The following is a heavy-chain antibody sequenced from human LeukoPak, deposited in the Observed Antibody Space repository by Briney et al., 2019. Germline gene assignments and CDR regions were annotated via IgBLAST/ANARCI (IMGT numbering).Heavy chain of an antibody. CDR3: ARDGNEAVAGTGAVTF. CDR1: GYIFTGYY. Sequence: ASVNVSCKTSGYIFTGYYMHWVRQAPGQGLDWMGWINPNTGDTHYAQNFQGRVTLTRDTSISTAYMELARLTSDDTAVYYCARDGNEAVAGTGAVTFWGQGTLVTVSS. J-gene: IGHJ4*02. CDR2: INPNTGDT. D-gene: IGHD6-19*01. V-gene: IGHV1-2*02.